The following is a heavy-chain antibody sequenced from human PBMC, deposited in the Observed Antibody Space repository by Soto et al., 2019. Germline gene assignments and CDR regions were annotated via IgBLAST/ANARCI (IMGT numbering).Heavy chain of an antibody. V-gene: IGHV4-39*01. CDR3: ARKARGADYSNYGWFDP. CDR1: GGSISSSSYY. CDR2: IYYSGST. D-gene: IGHD4-4*01. Sequence: SETLSLTCTVSGGSISSSSYYWGWIRQPPGKGLEWIGSIYYSGSTYYNPSLKSRVTISVDTSKNQFSLKLSSVTAADTAVYYCARKARGADYSNYGWFDPWGQGTLVTVSS. J-gene: IGHJ5*02.